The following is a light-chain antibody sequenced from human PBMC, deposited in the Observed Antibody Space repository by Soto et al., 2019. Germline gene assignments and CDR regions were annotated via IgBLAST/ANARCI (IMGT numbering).Light chain of an antibody. J-gene: IGKJ5*01. V-gene: IGKV3-11*01. CDR2: DAS. Sequence: EIVMTQSPATLSLSPGERATLSCRASQSISSYLTWYQQKPAQAPRRLIFDASKRATGIPARFSGRGSGTDFTRTISSLEPEDFPVYYCQQRDNWPITFGQGTRLESK. CDR1: QSISSY. CDR3: QQRDNWPIT.